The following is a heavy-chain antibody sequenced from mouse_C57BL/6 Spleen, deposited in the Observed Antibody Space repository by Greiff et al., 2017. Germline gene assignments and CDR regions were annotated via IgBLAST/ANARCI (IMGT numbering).Heavy chain of an antibody. V-gene: IGHV14-4*01. J-gene: IGHJ2*01. Sequence: VQLQQSGAELVRPGASVKLSCTASGFNIKDDYMHWVKQRPEQGLEWIGWIDPENGDTEYASKFQGKATITADTSSTTAYLQLSSLTSEDTAVYYCTGLGYFGYWGQGTTLTVSS. D-gene: IGHD4-1*01. CDR1: GFNIKDDY. CDR2: IDPENGDT. CDR3: TGLGYFGY.